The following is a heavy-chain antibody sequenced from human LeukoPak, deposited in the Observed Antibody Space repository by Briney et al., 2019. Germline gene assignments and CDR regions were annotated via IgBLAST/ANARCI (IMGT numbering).Heavy chain of an antibody. CDR2: INWNGGST. D-gene: IGHD2-2*01. J-gene: IGHJ6*03. Sequence: GGSLRLSCAASGFTFDDYGMSWVRQAPGKWLEWVSGINWNGGSTGYADSVKGRFTISRDNAKNSLYLQMNSLRAEDTALYYCARGPLCRSTSCYVDYYYYMDVWGKGTTVTVSS. V-gene: IGHV3-20*04. CDR3: ARGPLCRSTSCYVDYYYYMDV. CDR1: GFTFDDYG.